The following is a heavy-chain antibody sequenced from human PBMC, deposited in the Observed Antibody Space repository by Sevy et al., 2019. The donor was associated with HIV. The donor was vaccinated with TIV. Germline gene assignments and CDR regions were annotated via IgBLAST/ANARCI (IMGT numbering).Heavy chain of an antibody. Sequence: GGSLRLSCAVSGFNLNIYSMSWVRQAPGKGLEWVSTLSFGCGKINYADSVKGRFIISRDDSNNTLYLQMNSLRAEDTAVYFCAREGCTRPHDYWGQGTLVTVSS. CDR2: LSFGCGKI. CDR1: GFNLNIYS. CDR3: AREGCTRPHDY. D-gene: IGHD2-8*01. V-gene: IGHV3-23*01. J-gene: IGHJ4*02.